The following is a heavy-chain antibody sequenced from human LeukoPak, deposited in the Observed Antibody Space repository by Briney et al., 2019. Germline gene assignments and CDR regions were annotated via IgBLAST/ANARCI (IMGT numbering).Heavy chain of an antibody. J-gene: IGHJ6*03. CDR2: VYYNGST. Sequence: SETLSLTCIVSGDSVSRHHWSWIRQSPGKGLEWIGYVYYNGSTEYTPSLKNRVSVSIDTSKNQFSLRLSSVTAADTAVYYCARGGHYDFWSGYYAHMDVWGKGKRVTVSS. V-gene: IGHV4-59*02. CDR1: GDSVSRHH. D-gene: IGHD3-3*01. CDR3: ARGGHYDFWSGYYAHMDV.